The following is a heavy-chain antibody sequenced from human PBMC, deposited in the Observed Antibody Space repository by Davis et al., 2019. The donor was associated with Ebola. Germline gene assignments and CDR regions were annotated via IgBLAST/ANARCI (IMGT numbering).Heavy chain of an antibody. V-gene: IGHV3-74*01. Sequence: GESLKISCAASGFTISNFWMHWVRQAPGKGLVWVSRVNSEGTRINYADSVQGRFTITRDNAKNTLYPHMASRGADDTAVYYCARATTTAISQRGDFDLWGRGTLVVVSS. CDR2: VNSEGTRI. J-gene: IGHJ2*01. D-gene: IGHD4-17*01. CDR3: ARATTTAISQRGDFDL. CDR1: GFTISNFW.